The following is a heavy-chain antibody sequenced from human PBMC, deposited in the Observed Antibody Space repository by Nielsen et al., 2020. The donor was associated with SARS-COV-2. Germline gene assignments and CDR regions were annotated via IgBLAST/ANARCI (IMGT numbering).Heavy chain of an antibody. J-gene: IGHJ6*02. D-gene: IGHD2/OR15-2a*01. Sequence: SETLSLTCTVSGGSIRGSSFNWAWIRQPPGKGLEWIGDVFSSGLTHYNPTLKSRVIISRETSRNLFSLKVTSVTGADTAVYYCATLIESNRRDLDRRYYGMDVWGRGTTVTVSS. V-gene: IGHV4-39*01. CDR3: ATLIESNRRDLDRRYYGMDV. CDR2: VFSSGLT. CDR1: GGSIRGSSFN.